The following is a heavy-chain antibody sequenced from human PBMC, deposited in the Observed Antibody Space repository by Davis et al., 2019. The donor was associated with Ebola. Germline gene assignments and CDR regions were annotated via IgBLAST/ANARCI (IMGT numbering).Heavy chain of an antibody. CDR2: IYSGGST. V-gene: IGHV3-66*02. D-gene: IGHD4-17*01. CDR3: ARDLIYGDYANVAMDV. Sequence: GGSLRLSCAASGFIFGDYGMSWVRQAPGKGLEWVSVIYSGGSTYYADSVKGRFTISRDNSKNTLYLQMNSLRAEDTATYYCARDLIYGDYANVAMDVWGKGTTVTVSS. J-gene: IGHJ6*03. CDR1: GFIFGDYG.